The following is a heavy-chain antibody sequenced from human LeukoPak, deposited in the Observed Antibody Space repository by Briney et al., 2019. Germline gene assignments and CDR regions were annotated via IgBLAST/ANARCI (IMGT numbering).Heavy chain of an antibody. CDR3: ARRVGSSESSYYFDY. Sequence: GGSLRLSCAASGFTFNIYWMHWVRQAPGKGLVWVSLISSDGSITSYADSVKGRFTISRDNAKNTVYLQMNSLRVEDTAVYYCARRVGSSESSYYFDYRGQGTVVTVSS. V-gene: IGHV3-74*01. J-gene: IGHJ4*02. CDR2: ISSDGSIT. D-gene: IGHD3-22*01. CDR1: GFTFNIYW.